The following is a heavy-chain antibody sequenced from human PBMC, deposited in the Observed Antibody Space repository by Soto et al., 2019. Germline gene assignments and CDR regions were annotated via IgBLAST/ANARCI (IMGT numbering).Heavy chain of an antibody. Sequence: QVQLQESGPGLVKPSETLSLTCTVSGGSISSYYWSWIRQPPGKGLEWIGYIYYSGSTNYNPSLKSRVTISVDTSKNQFSLKLSSVTAADTAVYYCARDRTYGDHPYWYFDLWGRGTLVTVSS. D-gene: IGHD4-17*01. J-gene: IGHJ2*01. CDR3: ARDRTYGDHPYWYFDL. CDR1: GGSISSYY. CDR2: IYYSGST. V-gene: IGHV4-59*01.